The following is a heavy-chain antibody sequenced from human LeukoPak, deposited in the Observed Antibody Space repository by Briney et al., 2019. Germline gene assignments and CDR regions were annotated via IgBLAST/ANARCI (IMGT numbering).Heavy chain of an antibody. CDR3: ARDGDSSGWTRSDY. D-gene: IGHD6-19*01. J-gene: IGHJ4*02. Sequence: SETLSLTCTVSGGSISSTSYYWGWIRQPPGKGLEWIGSIYYSGSTYYSPSLKSRVAISADRSKNQFSLKLSSVTAADTAVYYCARDGDSSGWTRSDYWGQGTLVTVSS. CDR2: IYYSGST. CDR1: GGSISSTSYY. V-gene: IGHV4-39*07.